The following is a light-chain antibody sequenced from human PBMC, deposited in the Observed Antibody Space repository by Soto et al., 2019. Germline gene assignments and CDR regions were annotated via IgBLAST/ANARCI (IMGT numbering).Light chain of an antibody. CDR2: DAS. CDR1: QSITTF. J-gene: IGKJ4*01. Sequence: DIEMTQAPCTVAGFIGGGVTCTCRASQSITTFLAWYQQKPGKAPQILIYDASKLEPGVPSRLSGGGSGTEFTLTISSLQPDDFATYYCQQYSTYPLTFGGGTKVDIK. CDR3: QQYSTYPLT. V-gene: IGKV1-5*01.